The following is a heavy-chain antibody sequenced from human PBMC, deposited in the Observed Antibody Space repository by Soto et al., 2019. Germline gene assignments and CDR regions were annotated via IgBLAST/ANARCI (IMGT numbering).Heavy chain of an antibody. Sequence: QVQLPQWGAGLLKPSETLSLTCAVYGGSFSGYSWTWIRQPPGKGLEWIGEFNQDESTNYNPSLKSRVTISVDTSKNQFSLNLRSVTAADTAVYYCARGISMTVAVQGDAADKYYFDYWGPGNLVTVSS. CDR2: FNQDEST. J-gene: IGHJ4*02. CDR3: ARGISMTVAVQGDAADKYYFDY. CDR1: GGSFSGYS. D-gene: IGHD3-22*01. V-gene: IGHV4-34*01.